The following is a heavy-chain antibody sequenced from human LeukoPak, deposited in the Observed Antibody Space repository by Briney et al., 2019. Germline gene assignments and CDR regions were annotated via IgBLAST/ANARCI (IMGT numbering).Heavy chain of an antibody. D-gene: IGHD2-2*01. Sequence: PGGSLRLSCAASGFTFSSYSMNWVRQAPGKGLEWVSSISSSSSYINYADSVKGRFTISRDNAKNSLYLQMNSLRAEDTAVYYCARDSNYQLLPNWFDPWGQGTLVTVSS. V-gene: IGHV3-21*01. CDR3: ARDSNYQLLPNWFDP. CDR2: ISSSSSYI. CDR1: GFTFSSYS. J-gene: IGHJ5*02.